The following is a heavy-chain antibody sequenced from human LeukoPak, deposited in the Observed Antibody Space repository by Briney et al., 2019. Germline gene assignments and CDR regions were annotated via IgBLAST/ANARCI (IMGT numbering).Heavy chain of an antibody. D-gene: IGHD6-6*01. CDR2: IDWDDDK. V-gene: IGHV2-70*04. J-gene: IGHJ5*02. Sequence: SGPTLVNPTQTLTLTCTFSGFSLSTSGMRVSSIRQPPGKALEWLARIDWDDDKFYSTSLKTRLTISKDTSKNQVVLTMTNMDALDTATYYCARMGRQLVIDPWGQGTLVTVSS. CDR1: GFSLSTSGMR. CDR3: ARMGRQLVIDP.